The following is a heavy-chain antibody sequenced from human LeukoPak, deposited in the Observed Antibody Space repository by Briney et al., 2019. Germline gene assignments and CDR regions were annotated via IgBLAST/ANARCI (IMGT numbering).Heavy chain of an antibody. Sequence: RSGGSLRLSCAASGFTFDDYGMSWVDQAPWKGLEWVSGTNWNGGSAGYAESVKGRFIISRANAKNSLYLQMKSLRAEDTALYYCARDGYSGDDSQYEHWGQGTLVSVSS. CDR2: TNWNGGSA. D-gene: IGHD5-12*01. CDR3: ARDGYSGDDSQYEH. J-gene: IGHJ4*02. V-gene: IGHV3-20*04. CDR1: GFTFDDYG.